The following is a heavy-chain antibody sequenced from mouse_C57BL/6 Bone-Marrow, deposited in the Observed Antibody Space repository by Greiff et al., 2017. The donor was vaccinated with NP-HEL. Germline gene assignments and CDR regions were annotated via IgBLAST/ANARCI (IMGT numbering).Heavy chain of an antibody. D-gene: IGHD4-1*01. J-gene: IGHJ3*01. Sequence: VQLQQSGAELAKPGASVKLSCKASGYTFTSYWMHWVKQRPGQGLEWIGYINPSSGYTKYNQKFKDKDTLTADKSSSTAYMQLSSLTYEDSAVYYCARRTGFAYWGQGTLVTVSA. V-gene: IGHV1-7*01. CDR3: ARRTGFAY. CDR2: INPSSGYT. CDR1: GYTFTSYW.